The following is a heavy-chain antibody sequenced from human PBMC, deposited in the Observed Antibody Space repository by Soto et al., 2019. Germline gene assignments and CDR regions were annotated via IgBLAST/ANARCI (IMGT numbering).Heavy chain of an antibody. Sequence: PGGSLRLSCAASGFTFSSYWMNWVRQAPGKGLVWVSRVKGDGSDRTYADSVKGRFTISRDNTKNTLYLQMNSLRPEDTAVYYCTRARWRADDVFDIWGHGTMVTVSS. D-gene: IGHD2-15*01. V-gene: IGHV3-74*01. J-gene: IGHJ3*02. CDR2: VKGDGSDR. CDR1: GFTFSSYW. CDR3: TRARWRADDVFDI.